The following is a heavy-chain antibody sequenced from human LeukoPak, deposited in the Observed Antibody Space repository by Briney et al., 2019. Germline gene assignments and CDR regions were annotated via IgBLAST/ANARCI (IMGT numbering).Heavy chain of an antibody. CDR1: GFTFSSYW. D-gene: IGHD3-10*01. CDR2: IDHDESSK. V-gene: IGHV3-7*01. J-gene: IGHJ4*02. Sequence: GGSLRLSCAASGFTFSSYWMSWVRQVPGKGLEWVAYIDHDESSKYYVDSVKGRFTISRDNAKNSLSLQMISLRAEDTAVYYCARVNYGWGSSFDYWGQGTLLAVCS. CDR3: ARVNYGWGSSFDY.